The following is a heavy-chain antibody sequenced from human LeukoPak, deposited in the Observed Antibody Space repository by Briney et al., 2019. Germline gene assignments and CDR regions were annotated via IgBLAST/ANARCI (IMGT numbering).Heavy chain of an antibody. CDR1: GYTFTSYG. J-gene: IGHJ3*02. CDR2: ISAYNGNT. V-gene: IGHV1-18*01. CDR3: ARDHAPFGGVHDAFVI. Sequence: ASVKVSCKASGYTFTSYGISWVRQAPGQGLEWMGWISAYNGNTNYAQKLQGRVTMTTDTSTSTAYMELRSLRSDDTAVYYCARDHAPFGGVHDAFVIWGERRKVTDSS. D-gene: IGHD3-3*01.